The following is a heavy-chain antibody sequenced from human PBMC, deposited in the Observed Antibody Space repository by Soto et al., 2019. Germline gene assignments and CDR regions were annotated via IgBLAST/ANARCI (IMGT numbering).Heavy chain of an antibody. Sequence: SETLSLTCTVSGDSVSSGDYYWTWIRQPPGKGLEWVGHIYFSGRTNYIPSLESRVTISLDTSKNQFSLKLTSVTAADTAVYYCARVPIDTYMIYWSDPWGQGTLVT. CDR1: GDSVSSGDYY. CDR3: ARVPIDTYMIYWSDP. V-gene: IGHV4-61*08. J-gene: IGHJ5*02. CDR2: IYFSGRT. D-gene: IGHD3-16*01.